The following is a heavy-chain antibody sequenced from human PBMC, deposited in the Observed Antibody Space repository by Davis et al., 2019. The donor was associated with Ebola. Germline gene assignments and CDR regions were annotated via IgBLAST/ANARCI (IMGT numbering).Heavy chain of an antibody. J-gene: IGHJ3*02. CDR3: ARPPFGMPHAFDI. D-gene: IGHD2-2*01. Sequence: MPSETLSLTCTVSGGSISSGDYYWSWIRQPPGKGLEWIGYIYYSGSTYYNPSLKSRVTISVDTSKNQFSLKLSSVTAADTAVYYCARPPFGMPHAFDIWGQGTMVTVSS. V-gene: IGHV4-30-4*01. CDR1: GGSISSGDYY. CDR2: IYYSGST.